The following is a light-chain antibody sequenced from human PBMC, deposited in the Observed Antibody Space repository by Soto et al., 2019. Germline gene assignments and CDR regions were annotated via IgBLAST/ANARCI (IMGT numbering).Light chain of an antibody. CDR2: AAS. Sequence: DIQMTQSPSSVSASVGDTVTITCRASQGINNWLAWYQQKPGKAPKLLIYAASSLQSGVPARFSGSGSGTDFSLSITILQPEDFPTYYCQEANNFPITFGGGPKVEIK. J-gene: IGKJ4*01. V-gene: IGKV1D-12*01. CDR1: QGINNW. CDR3: QEANNFPIT.